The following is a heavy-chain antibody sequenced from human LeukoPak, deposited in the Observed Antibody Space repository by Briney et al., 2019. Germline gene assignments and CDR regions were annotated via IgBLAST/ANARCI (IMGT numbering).Heavy chain of an antibody. CDR3: ARYCSGGSCSTSYYYYGLDV. J-gene: IGHJ6*02. CDR1: GFTFSDYY. D-gene: IGHD2-15*01. V-gene: IGHV3-11*01. Sequence: PGGSLRLSCAASGFTFSDYYMSWIRQAPGKGLEWVSYISSSGSTIYYADSVKGRFTISRDNAKNSLYLQMNSLRAEDTAVYYCARYCSGGSCSTSYYYYGLDVWGQGTTVTVSS. CDR2: ISSSGSTI.